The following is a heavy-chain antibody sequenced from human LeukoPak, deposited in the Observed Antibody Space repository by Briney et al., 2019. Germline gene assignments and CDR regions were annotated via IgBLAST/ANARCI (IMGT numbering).Heavy chain of an antibody. CDR3: ARGRYYGMDV. CDR1: GFTFSTYA. J-gene: IGHJ6*02. CDR2: ISYDGSNK. V-gene: IGHV3-30-3*01. Sequence: GGSLRLSCAASGFTFSTYAMHWVRQAPGKGLEWVAVISYDGSNKYYADSVKGRFTISRDNSKNTLYLQVNSLRAEDTAVYYCARGRYYGMDVWGQGTTVTVSS.